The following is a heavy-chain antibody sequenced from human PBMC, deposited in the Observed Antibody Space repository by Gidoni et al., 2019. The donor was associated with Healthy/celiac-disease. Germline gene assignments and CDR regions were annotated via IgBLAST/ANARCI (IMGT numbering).Heavy chain of an antibody. CDR2: IYYSGST. D-gene: IGHD3-3*01. CDR1: GGSISSSSYY. Sequence: QLQLQESGPGLVKPSETLSLTCTVSGGSISSSSYYWGWIRQPPGKGLEWIGSIYYSGSTYYNPSLKSRVTISVATSKNQFSLKLSSVTAADTAVYYCARHPTRARRYDFWSGYYPYYFDYWGQGTLVTVSS. V-gene: IGHV4-39*01. J-gene: IGHJ4*02. CDR3: ARHPTRARRYDFWSGYYPYYFDY.